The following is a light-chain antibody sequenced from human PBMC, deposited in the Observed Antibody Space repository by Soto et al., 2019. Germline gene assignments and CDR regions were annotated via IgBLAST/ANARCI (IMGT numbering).Light chain of an antibody. Sequence: QSALTQPPSASGSPGQSVTISCTGTSSDVGGYNYVSWYQQHPGKAPKLMIYEVSKRPSGVPYRFSGSKSCNTASLTVSGLQADDEADDYCCSYAGSNNFVVFGGGTKLTVL. CDR3: CSYAGSNNFVV. CDR1: SSDVGGYNY. V-gene: IGLV2-8*01. CDR2: EVS. J-gene: IGLJ2*01.